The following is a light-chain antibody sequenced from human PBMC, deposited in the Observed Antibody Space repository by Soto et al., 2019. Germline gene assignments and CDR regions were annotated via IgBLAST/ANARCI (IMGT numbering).Light chain of an antibody. V-gene: IGLV2-8*01. Sequence: QSVLTQPPSASGSPGQSVTISCTGTSSDVGDYNYVSWYQQHPGKAPKLMIYEVSKRPSGVPDRFSGSKSGNTASLTVSGLQAEDEADYYCSSYAGSSIVVFGGGTKLTVL. J-gene: IGLJ2*01. CDR3: SSYAGSSIVV. CDR1: SSDVGDYNY. CDR2: EVS.